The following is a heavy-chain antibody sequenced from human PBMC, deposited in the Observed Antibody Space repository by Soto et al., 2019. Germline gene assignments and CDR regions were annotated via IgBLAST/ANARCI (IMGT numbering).Heavy chain of an antibody. CDR1: GFTFSSYG. J-gene: IGHJ4*01. V-gene: IGHV3-23*01. Sequence: GGSLRLSCAASGFTFSSYGMTWVRQAPGKGLEWVSGISGSGDSTYYADSVKGRFTISRHNSKNTLYLQMNSLRAEDTAVYYCAFRGWRELWDFFDFWGQGTLVTVSS. D-gene: IGHD5-18*01. CDR2: ISGSGDST. CDR3: AFRGWRELWDFFDF.